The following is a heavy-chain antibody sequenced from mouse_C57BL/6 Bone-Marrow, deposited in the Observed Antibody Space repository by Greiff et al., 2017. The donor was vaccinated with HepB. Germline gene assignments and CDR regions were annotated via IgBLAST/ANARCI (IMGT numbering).Heavy chain of an antibody. CDR3: AWVHTGGSYDGYYGKAMDY. CDR1: GYSFTDYN. D-gene: IGHD2-3*01. V-gene: IGHV1-39*01. Sequence: VVEPGASVKISCKASGYSFTDYNMNWVKRSNGKSLEWIGVINPNYGTTSYNQKFKGKATLTVDQSSSTAYMQLNSLTSEDSAVYYCAWVHTGGSYDGYYGKAMDYWGQGTSVTVSS. CDR2: INPNYGTT. J-gene: IGHJ4*01.